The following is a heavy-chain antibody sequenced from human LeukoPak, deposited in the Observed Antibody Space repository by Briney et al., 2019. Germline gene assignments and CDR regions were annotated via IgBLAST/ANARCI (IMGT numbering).Heavy chain of an antibody. CDR1: GFTFSSYS. D-gene: IGHD2-2*01. V-gene: IGHV3-21*01. Sequence: KPGGSLRLSGAASGFTFSSYSMNWVRQAPGKGLEWVSSISSSSSYIYYADSVKGRFTISRDNAKNSLYLQMNSLRAEDTAVYYCARGVIQAAMTDPAFDYWGQGTLVTVSS. J-gene: IGHJ4*02. CDR2: ISSSSSYI. CDR3: ARGVIQAAMTDPAFDY.